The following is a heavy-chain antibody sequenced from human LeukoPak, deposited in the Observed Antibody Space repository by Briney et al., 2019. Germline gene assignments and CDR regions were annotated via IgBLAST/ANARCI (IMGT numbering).Heavy chain of an antibody. D-gene: IGHD2-15*01. CDR2: ISGSGGST. V-gene: IGHV3-23*01. CDR3: AKGGLLFELLPSYYFDY. Sequence: GGSLRLSCAASGFTFSSYATSWVRQAPGKGLEWVSAISGSGGSTYYADSVKGRFTISRDNSKNTLYLQMNSLRAEDTAVYYCAKGGLLFELLPSYYFDYWGQGTLVTVSS. CDR1: GFTFSSYA. J-gene: IGHJ4*02.